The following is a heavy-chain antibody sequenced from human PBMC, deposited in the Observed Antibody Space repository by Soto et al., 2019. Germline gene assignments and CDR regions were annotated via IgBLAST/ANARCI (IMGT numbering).Heavy chain of an antibody. CDR1: GGTFNNYG. V-gene: IGHV1-69*01. CDR3: ALAYVNGTNGHHYSGMDG. J-gene: IGHJ6*02. D-gene: IGHD1-20*01. CDR2: IIPVFGTT. Sequence: QVQLVQSGAEVKKPGSSVKVSCKAYGGTFNNYGISWVRQAPGQGLEWMGGIIPVFGTTNYAQKFQGRLTITADDSTNTAYMELSSLICEDPAVSYCALAYVNGTNGHHYSGMDGWGQGTPVPVSS.